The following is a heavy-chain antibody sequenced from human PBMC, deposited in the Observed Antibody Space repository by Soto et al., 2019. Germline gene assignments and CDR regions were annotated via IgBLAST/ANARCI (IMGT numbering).Heavy chain of an antibody. V-gene: IGHV4-4*02. J-gene: IGHJ4*02. CDR2: IYHSGST. Sequence: SETLSLTCAVSGGSISSSNWWSWVRQPPGKGLEWIGEIYHSGSTYYNPSLKSRVTISVDTSKNQFSLKLSSVTAADTAVYYCARDELWFGELSRRATSWGQGTLVTVSS. D-gene: IGHD3-10*01. CDR3: ARDELWFGELSRRATS. CDR1: GGSISSSNW.